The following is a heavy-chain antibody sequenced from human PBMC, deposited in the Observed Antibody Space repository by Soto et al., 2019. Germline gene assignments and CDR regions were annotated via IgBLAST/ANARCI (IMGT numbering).Heavy chain of an antibody. CDR1: GVTIRGYY. CDR3: ASGTRSTIAAPDS. Sequence: SETLSLTCNVSGVTIRGYYWNWIRQPPGKTLEWIGSIYYTGGTNYNPSLKSRVTISVDTSKNHFSLKFNSLTAADTAVYYCASGTRSTIAAPDSWGQGTLVTVS. J-gene: IGHJ4*02. V-gene: IGHV4-59*01. CDR2: IYYTGGT. D-gene: IGHD6-13*01.